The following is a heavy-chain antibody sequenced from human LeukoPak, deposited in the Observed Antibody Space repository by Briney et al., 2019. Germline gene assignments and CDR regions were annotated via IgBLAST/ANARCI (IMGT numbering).Heavy chain of an antibody. CDR1: GFTVSSNY. CDR3: AKDYEVGSIDY. CDR2: VSRSGVGT. V-gene: IGHV3-23*01. Sequence: GGSLRLSCAASGFTVSSNYMSWVRQAPGKGLEWVSSVSRSGVGTYYADSVRGRFTISRDNSKNTVFLQMNSLRAEDSAVYYCAKDYEVGSIDYWGQGTLVTVSS. D-gene: IGHD3-16*01. J-gene: IGHJ4*02.